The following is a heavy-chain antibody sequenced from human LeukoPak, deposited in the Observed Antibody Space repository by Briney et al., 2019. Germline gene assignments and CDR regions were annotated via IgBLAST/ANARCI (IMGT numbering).Heavy chain of an antibody. Sequence: PGGSRRLSCAASGFTFSSYAMNWVRQAPGKGLEWVSAICSNDNNTYYANSVKGRFTISRDNSKNTLSLQLNSLRAEDTAVYYCAKGTSSSCYSAPNYWGQGTLVTVSS. J-gene: IGHJ4*02. V-gene: IGHV3-23*01. CDR2: ICSNDNNT. D-gene: IGHD2-15*01. CDR3: AKGTSSSCYSAPNY. CDR1: GFTFSSYA.